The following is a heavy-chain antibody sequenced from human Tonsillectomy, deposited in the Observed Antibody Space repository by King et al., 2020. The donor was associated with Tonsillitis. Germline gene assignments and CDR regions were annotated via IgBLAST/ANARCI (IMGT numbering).Heavy chain of an antibody. Sequence: VQLQESGPGLVKPSGTLSLTCAVSGGSISSSNWWSWVRQPPGKGLEWIGEIYHSGSTNYNPSLKSRVTISVDKPKNQFSLKLSSVTAADTAVYYCARDITSGVVRGVIRENWFDPWGQGTLVTVSS. CDR1: GGSISSSNW. CDR3: ARDITSGVVRGVIRENWFDP. CDR2: IYHSGST. D-gene: IGHD3-10*01. J-gene: IGHJ5*02. V-gene: IGHV4-4*02.